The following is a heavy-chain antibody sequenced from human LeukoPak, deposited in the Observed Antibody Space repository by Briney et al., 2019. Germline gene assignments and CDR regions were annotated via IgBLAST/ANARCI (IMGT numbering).Heavy chain of an antibody. D-gene: IGHD6-13*01. CDR3: AREGIAADRGKLIDY. CDR2: ISSSGSSI. V-gene: IGHV3-48*03. J-gene: IGHJ4*02. Sequence: GGSLRLSCAASGFTFSSYEMKWVRQALGKGLEWVSHISSSGSSIYYADSVKGRFTISRDNAKNSLYLQMNSLRAEDTAVYYCAREGIAADRGKLIDYWGQGTLVTASS. CDR1: GFTFSSYE.